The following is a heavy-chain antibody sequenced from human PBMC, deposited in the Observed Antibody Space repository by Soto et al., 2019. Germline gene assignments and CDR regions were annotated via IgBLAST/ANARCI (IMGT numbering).Heavy chain of an antibody. J-gene: IGHJ4*02. Sequence: SETLSLTCAFSGDSVTKNYLTWTRHSPGKGLEWIGYIHYSGSTNYNPSLKSRVTISVDTSKNQFSPKLSSVTAADTAVYYCARSEGPTVYYFDYWGQGTLVTVSS. CDR2: IHYSGST. CDR1: GDSVTKNY. CDR3: ARSEGPTVYYFDY. V-gene: IGHV4-59*02. D-gene: IGHD4-17*01.